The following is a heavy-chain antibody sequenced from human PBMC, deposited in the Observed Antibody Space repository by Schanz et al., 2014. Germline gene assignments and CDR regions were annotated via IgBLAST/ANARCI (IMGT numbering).Heavy chain of an antibody. J-gene: IGHJ3*02. Sequence: EVQLVESGGGLIQPGGSLRLSCAASGFGFSSYSMNWVRQAPGKGLEWVSYISGSSRTIYYADSMKGRFTISRDNAKNSLYLLMNSLRAEDTAVCYCARDGYSVVVISPTESFDIWGQGTMVTVSP. V-gene: IGHV3-48*04. CDR1: GFGFSSYS. CDR2: ISGSSRTI. D-gene: IGHD2-21*01. CDR3: ARDGYSVVVISPTESFDI.